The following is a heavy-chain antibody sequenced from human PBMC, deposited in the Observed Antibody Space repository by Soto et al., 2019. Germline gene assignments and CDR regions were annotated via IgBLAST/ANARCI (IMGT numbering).Heavy chain of an antibody. Sequence: QVQLQESGPGLVKPSETLSLTCTVSGGSISSYYWSWIRQAPGKGLEWIGYIYYSGSTNYNPSLMSRLTISVDTSKNHFSLKLTSVAAGDTGVYYCARLWRWSVEYWGQGTLVTVSS. D-gene: IGHD6-13*01. CDR1: GGSISSYY. V-gene: IGHV4-59*08. CDR2: IYYSGST. CDR3: ARLWRWSVEY. J-gene: IGHJ4*02.